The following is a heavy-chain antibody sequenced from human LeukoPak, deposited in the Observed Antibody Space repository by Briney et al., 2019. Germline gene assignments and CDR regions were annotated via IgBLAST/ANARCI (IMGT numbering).Heavy chain of an antibody. CDR3: ARLRLMVYAALDY. J-gene: IGHJ4*02. Sequence: PSETLSLXCAVYGGSFSGYYWTWIRQPPEKELEWIGEINDSGYTDYNTSLKSRLTIPVDTSKNQFSLKLSSVTAADTAVYYCARLRLMVYAALDYWGQGTLVTVSS. CDR2: INDSGYT. D-gene: IGHD2-8*01. CDR1: GGSFSGYY. V-gene: IGHV4-34*01.